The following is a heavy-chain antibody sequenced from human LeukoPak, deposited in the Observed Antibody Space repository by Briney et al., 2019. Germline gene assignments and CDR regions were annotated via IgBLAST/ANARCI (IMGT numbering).Heavy chain of an antibody. Sequence: GGSRRLSCAASGFTFSDYYMSWIRQAPGKGLEWVSYISGSSTYTNYAESVQGRFTISRDNAKNLLYLQMNSLRAEDTAVYHCARDCTSTSCYVFVYWGERAIVCVSS. J-gene: IGHJ4*02. V-gene: IGHV3-11*05. CDR2: ISGSSTYT. CDR3: ARDCTSTSCYVFVY. CDR1: GFTFSDYY. D-gene: IGHD2-2*01.